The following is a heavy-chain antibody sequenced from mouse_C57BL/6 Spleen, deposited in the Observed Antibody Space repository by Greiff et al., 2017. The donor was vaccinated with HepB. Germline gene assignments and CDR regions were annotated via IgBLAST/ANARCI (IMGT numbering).Heavy chain of an antibody. CDR2: IDPETGGT. CDR3: TNSPWFAY. CDR1: GYTFTDYE. Sequence: VQLQESGAELVRPGASVTLSCKASGYTFTDYEMHWVKQTPVHGLEWIGAIDPETGGTAYNQKFKGKAILTADKSSSTAYMELRSLTSEDSAVYYCTNSPWFAYWGQGTLVTVSA. D-gene: IGHD2-12*01. J-gene: IGHJ3*01. V-gene: IGHV1-15*01.